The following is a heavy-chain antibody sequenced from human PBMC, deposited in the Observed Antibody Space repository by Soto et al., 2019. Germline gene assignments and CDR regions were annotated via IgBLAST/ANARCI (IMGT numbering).Heavy chain of an antibody. CDR2: IYYSGGT. D-gene: IGHD6-13*01. Sequence: SETLSLTCSVSGDSISSGNYYWSWIRQPPGKGLEWIGSIYYSGGTYYNPSLKSRVTISVDTSKNQFSLKLSSVTAADTAVYYGARESLSSSSYLDNWGQGTLVTVSS. V-gene: IGHV4-30-4*08. CDR3: ARESLSSSSYLDN. CDR1: GDSISSGNYY. J-gene: IGHJ4*02.